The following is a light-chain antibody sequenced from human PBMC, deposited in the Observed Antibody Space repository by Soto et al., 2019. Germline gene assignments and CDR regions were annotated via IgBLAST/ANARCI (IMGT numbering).Light chain of an antibody. J-gene: IGLJ3*02. CDR3: CAYVSSNTLL. Sequence: QPVLTQPASVSGSPGQSITISCTGTSSDVGGYDLVSWYQQHPGKAPKLIIYEGSKRPSGISNRFSGSKSGNTASLIISGLQGDDAGDYYCCAYVSSNTLLFGGGTKLTVL. CDR2: EGS. CDR1: SSDVGGYDL. V-gene: IGLV2-23*01.